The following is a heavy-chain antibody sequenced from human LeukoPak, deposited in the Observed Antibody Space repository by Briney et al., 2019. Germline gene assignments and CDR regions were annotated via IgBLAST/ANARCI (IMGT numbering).Heavy chain of an antibody. Sequence: GGSLRLSCAASGFTFSSYAMNWVRQAPRKGLEWVSGISNSGVSRDYADSVKGRFTTSRDNSKNTLYLQMNNLRAEDTAVYYCAKGEFGSGWPNWGQGTLVTVSS. CDR3: AKGEFGSGWPN. CDR1: GFTFSSYA. CDR2: ISNSGVSR. D-gene: IGHD6-19*01. J-gene: IGHJ4*02. V-gene: IGHV3-23*01.